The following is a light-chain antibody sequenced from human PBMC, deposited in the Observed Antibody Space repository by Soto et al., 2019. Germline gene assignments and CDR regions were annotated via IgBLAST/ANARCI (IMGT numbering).Light chain of an antibody. J-gene: IGKJ4*01. CDR3: QQYGSSPRLT. Sequence: EIVLTQSPGTLSLSPGERATLSCRASQSVSSSYLAWYQQKPGQAPRLLIYGASSRATGIPDRFSGSGSGTDLTLTISILEPADFAVYYCQQYGSSPRLTFGGGTKVEIK. CDR2: GAS. V-gene: IGKV3-20*01. CDR1: QSVSSSY.